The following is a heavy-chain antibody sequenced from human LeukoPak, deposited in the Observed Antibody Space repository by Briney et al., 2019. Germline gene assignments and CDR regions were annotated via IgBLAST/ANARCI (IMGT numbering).Heavy chain of an antibody. CDR2: IYYSGST. D-gene: IGHD4-17*01. Sequence: SETLSLTCTVSGGSISGYYWSWIRQPPGKGLEWIGYIYYSGSTNYNPSLKSRVTISVDTSKNQFSLKLSSVTAADTAVYYCARDRRNDYRAGMDVWGQGTTVTVSS. J-gene: IGHJ6*02. CDR3: ARDRRNDYRAGMDV. V-gene: IGHV4-59*01. CDR1: GGSISGYY.